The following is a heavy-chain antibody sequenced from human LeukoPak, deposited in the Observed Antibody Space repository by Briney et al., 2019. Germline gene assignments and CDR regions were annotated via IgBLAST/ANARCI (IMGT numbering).Heavy chain of an antibody. J-gene: IGHJ4*02. CDR3: AKAPVTTCSGAYCYPFDY. V-gene: IGHV3-23*01. CDR1: GFTLSGYA. D-gene: IGHD2-21*01. Sequence: GGSLRLSCAASGFTLSGYAMSWVRQAPGKGLEWVSAISVSGNTYHADSVKGRFTISRDSSKNTLYLQMNRLRAEDAAVYYCAKAPVTTCSGAYCYPFDYWGQGTLVTVSS. CDR2: ISVSGNT.